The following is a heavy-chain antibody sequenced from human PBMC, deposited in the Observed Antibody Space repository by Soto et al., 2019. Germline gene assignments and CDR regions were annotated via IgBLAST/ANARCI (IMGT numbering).Heavy chain of an antibody. CDR3: AKDYSHNIVVVPAAMIPYFDY. CDR2: ISGSGGGT. J-gene: IGHJ4*02. D-gene: IGHD2-2*01. V-gene: IGHV3-23*01. CDR1: GYTFSSFD. Sequence: PGGSLRLSCAVSGYTFSSFDMSWVRQAPGKGLEWVSAISGSGGGTNYADSVKGRFTISRDNSTNTLYLQMNSLRAEDTAVYYCAKDYSHNIVVVPAAMIPYFDYWGQGTLVTVSS.